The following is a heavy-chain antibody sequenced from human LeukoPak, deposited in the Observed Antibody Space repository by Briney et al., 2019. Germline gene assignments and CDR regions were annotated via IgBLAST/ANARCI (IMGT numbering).Heavy chain of an antibody. Sequence: LGESLKISCKGPGYSFTSYWIGWVRQMPAKGLAWMGISYPVDSDTRYSPSFQGQVTISADKSISTAYLQWSSLKASDTAMYYCARVALSRYCSSTSCYLEFSGLIDYWGQGTLVTVSS. CDR1: GYSFTSYW. J-gene: IGHJ4*02. D-gene: IGHD2-2*01. CDR3: ARVALSRYCSSTSCYLEFSGLIDY. CDR2: SYPVDSDT. V-gene: IGHV5-51*01.